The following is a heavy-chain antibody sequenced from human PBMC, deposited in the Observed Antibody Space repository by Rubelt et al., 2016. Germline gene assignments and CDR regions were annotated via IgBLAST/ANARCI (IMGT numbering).Heavy chain of an antibody. Sequence: VQLVESGGGVVQPGRSLRLSCAASGFSFRDYAMHWVRQAPGKGLEWVAAIRYEGTYYAESVKGRFTISRDNSENTLMLQMNSLRGEDTAVYYCARDIYAGYLDYWGQGTLVTVSA. V-gene: IGHV3-33*01. CDR3: ARDIYAGYLDY. CDR2: IRYEGT. D-gene: IGHD2/OR15-2a*01. CDR1: GFSFRDYA. J-gene: IGHJ4*02.